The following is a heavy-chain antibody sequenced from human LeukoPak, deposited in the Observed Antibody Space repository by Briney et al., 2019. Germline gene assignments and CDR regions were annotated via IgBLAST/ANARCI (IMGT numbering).Heavy chain of an antibody. CDR2: IYTSGST. CDR1: GGSISSYY. CDR3: ARLLPPSGSCSYYYYYMDV. Sequence: PSETLSLTCTVSGGSISSYYWSWIRQPPGKGLEWIGSIYTSGSTNYKPSLKSRVTISVDTSKNQFSLKLTSVTAADTAVYYCARLLPPSGSCSYYYYYMDVWGKGTTVTVSS. J-gene: IGHJ6*03. V-gene: IGHV4-4*09. D-gene: IGHD1-26*01.